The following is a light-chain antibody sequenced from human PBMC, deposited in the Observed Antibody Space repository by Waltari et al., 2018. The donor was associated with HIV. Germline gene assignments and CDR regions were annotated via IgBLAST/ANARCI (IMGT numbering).Light chain of an antibody. J-gene: IGLJ2*01. CDR1: SSDVGGYNL. CDR3: CASAGSTTYGI. Sequence: QSALTQPASVSGSPGQSITISCTGTSSDVGGYNLVSWYQQHPGKAPKLMIYEVKKRPSGVSNRCVCATSGITASLTISVLQADDEADYYCCASAGSTTYGIFGGGTKLTVL. V-gene: IGLV2-23*02. CDR2: EVK.